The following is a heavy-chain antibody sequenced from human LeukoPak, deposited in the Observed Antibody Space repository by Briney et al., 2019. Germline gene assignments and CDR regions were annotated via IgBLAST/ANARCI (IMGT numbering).Heavy chain of an antibody. D-gene: IGHD2-21*02. J-gene: IGHJ4*02. CDR3: ARALAYCGGDCPRGAFDY. V-gene: IGHV1-46*01. CDR2: INPSGGST. Sequence: EASVKVSCKASGYTFTSYAMNWVRQAPGQGLEWMGIINPSGGSTSYAQKFQGRVTMTRDTSTSTVYMELSSLRSEDTAVYYCARALAYCGGDCPRGAFDYWGQGTLVTVSS. CDR1: GYTFTSYA.